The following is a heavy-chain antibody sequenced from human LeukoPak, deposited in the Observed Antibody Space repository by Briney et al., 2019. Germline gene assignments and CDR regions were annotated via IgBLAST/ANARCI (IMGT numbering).Heavy chain of an antibody. D-gene: IGHD3-9*01. CDR1: GFTFSSYA. Sequence: GSLRLSCAASGFTFSSYAMHWVRQPPGKGLEWIGEIYHSGSTNYNPSLKSRVTISVDKSKNQFSLKLSSVTAADTAVYYCARDLAPDHYDILTGYLPYGMDVWGQGTTVTVSS. V-gene: IGHV4-4*02. CDR2: IYHSGST. J-gene: IGHJ6*02. CDR3: ARDLAPDHYDILTGYLPYGMDV.